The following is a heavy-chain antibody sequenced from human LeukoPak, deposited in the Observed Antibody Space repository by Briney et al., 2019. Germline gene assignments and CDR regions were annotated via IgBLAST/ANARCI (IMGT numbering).Heavy chain of an antibody. CDR2: ISAYNGNT. J-gene: IGHJ4*02. Sequence: GASVKVSCKASGYTFTSCGISWVRQAPGQGLEWMGWISAYNGNTNYAQKLQGRVTMTTDTSTSTAYMELRSLRSDDTAVYYCARDIVVVPAAKPLDYWGQGTLVTVSS. CDR3: ARDIVVVPAAKPLDY. V-gene: IGHV1-18*01. D-gene: IGHD2-2*02. CDR1: GYTFTSCG.